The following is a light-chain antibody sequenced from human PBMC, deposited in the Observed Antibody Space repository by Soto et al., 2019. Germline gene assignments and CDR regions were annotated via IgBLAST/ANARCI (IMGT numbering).Light chain of an antibody. Sequence: QSALTQPRSVSGSPGQSVTISCTGTSSDVGGYNFVSWCQHHPGKAPKLMIYDVSLRPSGVPDRFSGSKSGNTASLTISGLQADDEADYYCCSYAGSFTWVFGGGTKVTVL. CDR1: SSDVGGYNF. V-gene: IGLV2-11*01. CDR3: CSYAGSFTWV. CDR2: DVS. J-gene: IGLJ3*02.